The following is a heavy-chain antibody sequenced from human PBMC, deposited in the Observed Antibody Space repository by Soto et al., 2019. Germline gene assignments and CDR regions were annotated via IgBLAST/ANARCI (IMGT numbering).Heavy chain of an antibody. Sequence: PSETLSLTCTVSGASLGSSGPYWSWIRQLPGKGLEWIGYIYYTGTTYYNPSLESRLTISMDTSNNQVSLKLTSVTAADTAVYYCARDFWSGYGYFDFWGQGTLVTSPQ. D-gene: IGHD3-3*01. CDR2: IYYTGTT. CDR1: GASLGSSGPY. J-gene: IGHJ4*02. V-gene: IGHV4-31*03. CDR3: ARDFWSGYGYFDF.